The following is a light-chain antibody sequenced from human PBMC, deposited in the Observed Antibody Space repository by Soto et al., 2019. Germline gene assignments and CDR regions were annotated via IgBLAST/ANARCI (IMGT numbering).Light chain of an antibody. CDR3: CSYADNYYV. CDR2: EVI. J-gene: IGLJ1*01. V-gene: IGLV2-23*02. CDR1: SSDVGNNNL. Sequence: QSVLTQPASVSGSPGQSITISCTGTSSDVGNNNLVSWYQHHPGKAPRLLIYEVIKRASGASNRFSGARSGNTASLTISGLQAEDEADYFCCSYADNYYVFGTGTKVTV.